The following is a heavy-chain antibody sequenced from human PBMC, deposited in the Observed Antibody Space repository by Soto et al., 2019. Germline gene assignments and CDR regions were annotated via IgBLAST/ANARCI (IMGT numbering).Heavy chain of an antibody. CDR2: ISGTGGST. CDR3: GKGNSKWGTGDAFDI. V-gene: IGHV3-23*01. D-gene: IGHD7-27*01. Sequence: EVQLLESGGGVVQPGGSLRLSCAASGFTFNNYALNWVRQAPGKGLEWVSDISGTGGSTFYAGSAKGRFTISRDNSKNTLFLQMTSLRAEDTAVYYCGKGNSKWGTGDAFDIWCQGTMVTVS. CDR1: GFTFNNYA. J-gene: IGHJ3*02.